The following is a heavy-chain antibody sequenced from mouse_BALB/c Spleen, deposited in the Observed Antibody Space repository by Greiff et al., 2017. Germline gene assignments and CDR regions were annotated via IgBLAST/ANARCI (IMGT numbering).Heavy chain of an antibody. D-gene: IGHD1-1*01. V-gene: IGHV1S137*01. CDR1: GYTFTDYA. Sequence: QVQLQQSGAELVRPGVSVKISCKGSGYTFTDYAMHWVKQSHAKSLEWIGVISTYYGDASYNQKFKGKATMTVDKSSSTAYMELARRTSEDSAIYYCARNYGSSYWFAYWGQGTTLTVSS. J-gene: IGHJ2*01. CDR3: ARNYGSSYWFAY. CDR2: ISTYYGDA.